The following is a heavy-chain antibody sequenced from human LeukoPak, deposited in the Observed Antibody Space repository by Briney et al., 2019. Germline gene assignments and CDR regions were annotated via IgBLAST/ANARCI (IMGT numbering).Heavy chain of an antibody. D-gene: IGHD6-13*01. J-gene: IGHJ4*02. CDR1: GGSISSGGYY. CDR3: ARDSSSWSAHYFDY. V-gene: IGHV4-30-2*01. CDR2: IYHSGST. Sequence: SETLSLTCTVSGGSISSGGYYWSWIRQPPGKGLEWIGYIYHSGSTYYNPSLKSRVTISVDRSKNQFSLKLSSVTAADTAVYYCARDSSSWSAHYFDYWGQGTLVTVSS.